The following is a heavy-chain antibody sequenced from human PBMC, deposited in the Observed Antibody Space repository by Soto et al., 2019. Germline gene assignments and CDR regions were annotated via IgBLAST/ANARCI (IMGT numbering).Heavy chain of an antibody. Sequence: SETLSLTCSASGYSVTSSDYYWAWIRQPPGKGLEWIGSMFYSGLTYYNPSLKSRVTLSVDTSKNQFSVRLNSVTAADTAVYYCAPLSVSLSGPYGIHVWGQGTTVTVSS. V-gene: IGHV4-39*01. CDR2: MFYSGLT. CDR1: GYSVTSSDYY. D-gene: IGHD2-15*01. J-gene: IGHJ6*02. CDR3: APLSVSLSGPYGIHV.